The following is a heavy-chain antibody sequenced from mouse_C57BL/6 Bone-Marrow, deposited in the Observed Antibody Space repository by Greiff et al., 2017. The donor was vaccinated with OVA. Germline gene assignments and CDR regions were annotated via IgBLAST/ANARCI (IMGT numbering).Heavy chain of an antibody. J-gene: IGHJ2*01. CDR3: ARALYLYYFDY. D-gene: IGHD5-1*01. CDR1: GFTFSDYY. V-gene: IGHV5-12*01. CDR2: ISNGGGST. Sequence: EVKLVESGGGLVQPGGSLKLSCAASGFTFSDYYMYWVRQTPEKRLEWVAYISNGGGSTYYPDTVKGRFTISRDNAKNTLYLQMSRLKSEDTAMYYCARALYLYYFDYWGQGTTLTVSS.